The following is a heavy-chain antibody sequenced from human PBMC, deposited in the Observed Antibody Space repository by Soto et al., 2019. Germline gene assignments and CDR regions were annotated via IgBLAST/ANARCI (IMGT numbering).Heavy chain of an antibody. D-gene: IGHD2-2*01. CDR1: GGTFSSYA. Sequence: ASVKVSCKASGGTFSSYAISWLRQAPGQGLEWMGGIIPIFGTANCAQKFQGRVTITADESTSTAYMELSSLRSEDTAVYYCARVYCSSTSCPMWDYYYGMDVWGQGTTVTVSS. CDR3: ARVYCSSTSCPMWDYYYGMDV. J-gene: IGHJ6*02. V-gene: IGHV1-69*13. CDR2: IIPIFGTA.